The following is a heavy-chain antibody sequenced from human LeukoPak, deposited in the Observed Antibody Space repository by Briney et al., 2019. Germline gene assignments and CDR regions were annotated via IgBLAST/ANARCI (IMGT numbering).Heavy chain of an antibody. J-gene: IGHJ4*02. D-gene: IGHD3-16*02. CDR3: ARAGGSVWGSYRESDFDY. V-gene: IGHV1-2*06. CDR1: GYTFTGYY. CDR2: INPNIGGT. Sequence: ASVKVSCKASGYTFTGYYMHWVRQAPGQGLEWMGRINPNIGGTNYAQKFQGRVTMTRDTSISTAYMELSRLRSDDTAVYYCARAGGSVWGSYRESDFDYWGQGTLVTVSS.